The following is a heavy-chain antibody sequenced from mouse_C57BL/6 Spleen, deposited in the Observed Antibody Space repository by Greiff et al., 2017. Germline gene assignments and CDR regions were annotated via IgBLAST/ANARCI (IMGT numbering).Heavy chain of an antibody. V-gene: IGHV1-26*01. J-gene: IGHJ1*03. CDR2: INPNNGGT. Sequence: EVQLVESGPELVKPGASVKISCKASGYTFTDYYMNWVKQSHGKSLEWIGDINPNNGGTSYNQKFKGKATLTVDKSSSTAYMALRSLTSEDSAVYYCASWRYYGSRPFDVWGTGTTVTVSS. CDR1: GYTFTDYY. CDR3: ASWRYYGSRPFDV. D-gene: IGHD1-1*01.